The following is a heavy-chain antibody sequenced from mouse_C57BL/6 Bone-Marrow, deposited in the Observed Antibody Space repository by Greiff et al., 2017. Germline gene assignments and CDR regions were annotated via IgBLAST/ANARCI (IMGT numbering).Heavy chain of an antibody. Sequence: VQLKQSGAELVRPGASVKLSCTASGFNIQDDYMHWVKQRPEQGLEWIGWIDPENGDTEYASKFQGKATITADTSSNTAYLQLSSLTSEDTAVYYCTTVTTVVAKGFAYWGQGTLVTVSA. CDR1: GFNIQDDY. V-gene: IGHV14-4*01. D-gene: IGHD1-1*01. CDR3: TTVTTVVAKGFAY. CDR2: IDPENGDT. J-gene: IGHJ3*01.